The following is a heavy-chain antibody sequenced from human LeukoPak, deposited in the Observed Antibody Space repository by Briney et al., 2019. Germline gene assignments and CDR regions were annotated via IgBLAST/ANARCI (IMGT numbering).Heavy chain of an antibody. CDR3: ARDRIHSNYDYYGMDV. CDR1: GFTVSSNY. V-gene: IGHV3-53*01. CDR2: IYSGGST. J-gene: IGHJ6*02. Sequence: GGSLRLSCAASGFTVSSNYMSWVRQAPGKGLEWVSVIYSGGSTYYADSVKGRFTISRDNSKNTLYLQMNSLRAEDTAVYYCARDRIHSNYDYYGMDVWGQGTTVTVSS. D-gene: IGHD4-11*01.